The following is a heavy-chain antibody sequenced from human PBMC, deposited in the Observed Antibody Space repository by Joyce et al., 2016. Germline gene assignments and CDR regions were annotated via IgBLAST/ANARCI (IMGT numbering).Heavy chain of an antibody. CDR2: IYCDDDK. J-gene: IGHJ4*02. CDR1: GFSLSTRGVG. Sequence: QITLKESGPTLVKPTQTLTLTCAFSGFSLSTRGVGGGWIRQPPGKALGWLAIIYCDDDKRYSPSLKSRLTITKDTSRNQVVLTMTNMDPVDTATYYCAHRPNSGYDPSAFDFWGQGTLVTVSS. CDR3: AHRPNSGYDPSAFDF. V-gene: IGHV2-5*02. D-gene: IGHD5-12*01.